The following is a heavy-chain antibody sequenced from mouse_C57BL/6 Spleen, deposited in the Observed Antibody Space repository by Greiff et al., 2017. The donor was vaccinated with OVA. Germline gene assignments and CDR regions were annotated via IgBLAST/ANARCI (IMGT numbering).Heavy chain of an antibody. Sequence: EVQLQESGGGLVKPGGSLKLSCAASGFTFSSYAMSWVRQTPEKRLEWVATISDGGSYTYYPDNVKGRFTISRDNAKNNLYLQMSHLKSEDTAMYYCARDSPYAMDYWGQGTSVTVSS. J-gene: IGHJ4*01. CDR2: ISDGGSYT. CDR1: GFTFSSYA. CDR3: ARDSPYAMDY. V-gene: IGHV5-4*01. D-gene: IGHD6-2*01.